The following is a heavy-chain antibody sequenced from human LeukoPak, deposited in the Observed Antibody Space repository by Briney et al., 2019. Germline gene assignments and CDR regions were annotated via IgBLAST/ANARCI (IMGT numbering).Heavy chain of an antibody. Sequence: SETLSLTCTVSGGSISSYYWSWIRQPPGKGLEWIGSIYHSGSTYYNPSLKSRVTISVDTSKNQFSLKLSSVTAADTAVYYCARARRRDGYNSPVGYWGQGTLVTVSS. V-gene: IGHV4-38-2*02. CDR2: IYHSGST. J-gene: IGHJ4*02. CDR3: ARARRRDGYNSPVGY. CDR1: GGSISSYY. D-gene: IGHD5-24*01.